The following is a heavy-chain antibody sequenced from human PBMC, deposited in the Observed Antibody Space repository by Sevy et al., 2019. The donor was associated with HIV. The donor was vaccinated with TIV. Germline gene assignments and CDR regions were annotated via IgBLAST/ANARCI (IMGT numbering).Heavy chain of an antibody. CDR3: ARGPPDGSYDYFDY. V-gene: IGHV3-21*06. D-gene: IGHD1-26*01. CDR2: VSGSSNYI. Sequence: GGSLRLSCAASGFTFITYNMNWVRQAPGKGLEWVSSVSGSSNYIYYAESLKGRFIISRDNAKNTLYLQINILRADDTAVYYCARGPPDGSYDYFDYWGQGTLVTVSS. CDR1: GFTFITYN. J-gene: IGHJ4*02.